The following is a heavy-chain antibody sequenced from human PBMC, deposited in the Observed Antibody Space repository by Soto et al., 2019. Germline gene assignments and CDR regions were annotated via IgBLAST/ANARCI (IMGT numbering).Heavy chain of an antibody. CDR1: GFTISSAW. D-gene: IGHD1-26*01. J-gene: IGHJ4*02. V-gene: IGHV3-15*07. CDR2: IKTKTQGETT. Sequence: EVQLVESGGGLVKPGESLRLSCAVSGFTISSAWMNWVRQAPGNGLEWVGRIKTKTQGETTDYAAPVKGRFTISRDDSENTLSLQMNSLKIEDTAVYYCTTGSVEGYWGQGTLVTVSS. CDR3: TTGSVEGY.